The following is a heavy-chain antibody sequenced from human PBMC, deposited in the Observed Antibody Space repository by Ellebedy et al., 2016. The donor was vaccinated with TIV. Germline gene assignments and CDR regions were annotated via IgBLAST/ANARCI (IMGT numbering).Heavy chain of an antibody. J-gene: IGHJ5*02. CDR2: AHFSGTP. D-gene: IGHD4-23*01. CDR1: GVSMITSSYH. V-gene: IGHV4-39*01. CDR3: FGRAVVPTAVSWFDT. Sequence: MPSGTLSLTCVVSGVSMITSSYHWGWSRQPPGKGLEGIGRAHFSGTPYYNPSLNSRVTISVDPSKNQFSLTLNSVPAADTAVYYFFGRAVVPTAVSWFDTWGQGALVTVSS.